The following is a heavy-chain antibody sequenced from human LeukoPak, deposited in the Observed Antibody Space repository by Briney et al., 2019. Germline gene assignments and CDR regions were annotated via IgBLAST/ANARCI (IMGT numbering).Heavy chain of an antibody. CDR2: IYYRGST. CDR3: ARYQVGADYYFDY. CDR1: GGSISNYF. D-gene: IGHD2-2*01. V-gene: IGHV4-59*01. Sequence: SETLSLTCTVSGGSISNYFWSWIRQPPGKGLEWIGYIYYRGSTNYNPSLKSRVTISVDTSKNQFSLKLSSVTAADTAVYYCARYQVGADYYFDYWGQGTLVTVSS. J-gene: IGHJ4*02.